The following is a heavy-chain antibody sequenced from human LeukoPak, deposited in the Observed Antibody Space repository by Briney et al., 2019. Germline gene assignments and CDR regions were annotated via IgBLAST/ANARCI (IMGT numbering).Heavy chain of an antibody. D-gene: IGHD4-23*01. CDR2: IHYSGNT. CDR1: GGSISNYY. J-gene: IGHJ4*02. V-gene: IGHV4-30-4*01. CDR3: ARENNDYGGKKAFDY. Sequence: SETLSLTCTVSGGSISNYYWSWIRQPPGKGLEWIGHIHYSGNTYYNPSLKSRVSISVDTSKNQFSLKLSPVTAADTAVYYCARENNDYGGKKAFDYWGQGTLVTVSS.